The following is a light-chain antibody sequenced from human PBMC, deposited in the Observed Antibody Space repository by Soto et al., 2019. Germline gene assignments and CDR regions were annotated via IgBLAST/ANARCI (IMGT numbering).Light chain of an antibody. CDR2: DVS. Sequence: ETVLTQSPGTLSLSPGERATLSCRSSQSVSSNYLAWYQQKPGQAPRLLIYDVSSRATGIPDRFSGSGSGTYFTLTSSRLEPEDFAMYYCQQYGSSPTFGQGTKVEIK. CDR3: QQYGSSPT. CDR1: QSVSSNY. V-gene: IGKV3-20*01. J-gene: IGKJ1*01.